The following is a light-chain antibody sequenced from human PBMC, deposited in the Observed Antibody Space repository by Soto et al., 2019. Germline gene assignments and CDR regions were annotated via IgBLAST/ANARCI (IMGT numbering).Light chain of an antibody. CDR3: QQYDSSPPSWT. CDR1: QSGSY. V-gene: IGKV3-20*01. J-gene: IGKJ1*01. Sequence: ETVLTQSPGTLSLSPGERVTLSCRASQSGSYLAWYQQKPGQAPRLLIYGASSSATGIPDRFSGSGSGTDFTLTISRLEPEDFAVYYCQQYDSSPPSWTFGQGTTVEVK. CDR2: GAS.